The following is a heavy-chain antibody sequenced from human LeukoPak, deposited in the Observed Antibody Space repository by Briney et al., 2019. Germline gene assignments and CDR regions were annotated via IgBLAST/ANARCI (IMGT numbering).Heavy chain of an antibody. CDR1: GFTFSSYG. V-gene: IGHV3-33*01. CDR2: IWYDGSNK. J-gene: IGHJ6*02. Sequence: PGRSLRLSCAASGFTFSSYGMHWVRQAPGKGLEWVAVIWYDGSNKYYADSVKGRFTIPRDNSKNTLYLQMNSLRAEDTAVYYCARGENPDYYYYGMDVWGQGTTVTVSS. CDR3: ARGENPDYYYYGMDV.